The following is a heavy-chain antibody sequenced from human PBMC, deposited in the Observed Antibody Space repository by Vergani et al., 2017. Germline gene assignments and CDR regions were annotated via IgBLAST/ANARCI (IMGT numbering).Heavy chain of an antibody. CDR3: ARGNRRWELQANWFDP. CDR1: GGSVSSGSYY. V-gene: IGHV4-61*01. J-gene: IGHJ5*02. CDR2: IYYSGST. D-gene: IGHD1-26*01. Sequence: QVQLQESGPGLVKPSETLSLTCTVSGGSVSSGSYYWSWIRQPPGKGLEWIGYIYYSGSTNYNPSLKSRVTISVDTSKNQFSLKLSSVTAADTAVYYCARGNRRWELQANWFDPWGQGTLVTVSS.